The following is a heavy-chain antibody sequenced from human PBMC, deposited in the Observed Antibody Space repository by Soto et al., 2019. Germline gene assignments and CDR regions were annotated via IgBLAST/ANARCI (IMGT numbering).Heavy chain of an antibody. Sequence: QVQLVESGGGVVQPGRSLRLSCAASGFTFSSYGMHWVRQAPGKGLEWVAVISYDGSNKYYADSVKGRFTISRDNSKNTLYLQMNSLRAEDTAVYSCAKAAQPLTVAGTFFDYWGQGTLDTVSS. J-gene: IGHJ4*02. CDR2: ISYDGSNK. D-gene: IGHD6-19*01. V-gene: IGHV3-30*18. CDR3: AKAAQPLTVAGTFFDY. CDR1: GFTFSSYG.